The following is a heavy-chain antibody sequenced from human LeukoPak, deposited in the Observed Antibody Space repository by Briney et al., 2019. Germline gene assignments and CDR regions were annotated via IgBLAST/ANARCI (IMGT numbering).Heavy chain of an antibody. CDR1: GGSFSGYY. CDR3: ARLVGGWVVPAAMDY. D-gene: IGHD2-2*01. J-gene: IGHJ4*02. Sequence: SETLSLTCVVYGGSFSGYYWSWIRQPPGKGLEWIGEINHSGSTNYNPSLESRVTISVDTSKNQFSLKLSSVTAADTAVYYCARLVGGWVVPAAMDYWGQGTLVTVSS. CDR2: INHSGST. V-gene: IGHV4-34*01.